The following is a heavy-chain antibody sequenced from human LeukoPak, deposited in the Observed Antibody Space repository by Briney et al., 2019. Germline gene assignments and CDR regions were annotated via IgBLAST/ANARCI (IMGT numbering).Heavy chain of an antibody. Sequence: SETLSLTCTVSGGSVSSAGYYWSWMRQPPGKGLEWIGYVYYTGSTNYNPSLKSRLTISVDTSKNQFSLKLSSVTAADTAVYYCAREESRSSSLNWFDPWGQGTLVTVSS. V-gene: IGHV4-61*08. J-gene: IGHJ5*02. D-gene: IGHD6-6*01. CDR2: VYYTGST. CDR3: AREESRSSSLNWFDP. CDR1: GGSVSSAGYY.